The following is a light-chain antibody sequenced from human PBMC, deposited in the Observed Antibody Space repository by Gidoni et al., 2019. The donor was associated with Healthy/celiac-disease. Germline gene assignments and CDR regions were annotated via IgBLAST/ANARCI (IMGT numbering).Light chain of an antibody. CDR2: LNGDGSH. J-gene: IGLJ3*02. CDR3: QTWGTGPWV. Sequence: QLVLTQSPSASASLCASVKLTCTLSSGHSSYAIAWHQQQPEKGPRYLMKLNGDGSHSKGDGIPDRFSGSSSGAERYLTISSLQSEDEADYYCQTWGTGPWVFGGGTKLTVL. V-gene: IGLV4-69*01. CDR1: SGHSSYA.